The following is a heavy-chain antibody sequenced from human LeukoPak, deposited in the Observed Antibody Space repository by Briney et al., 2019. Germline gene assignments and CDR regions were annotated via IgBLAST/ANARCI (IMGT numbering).Heavy chain of an antibody. V-gene: IGHV4-38-2*02. CDR1: GYSISSGYY. CDR3: ARGKSRGSHIDY. J-gene: IGHJ4*02. Sequence: KPSETLSLTCTVSGYSISSGYYWGWIRQPPGKGLEWIGSFYDSGNTYYNPSPKSRVTISVDTSKNQLSLKVRSVTAADTAVYFCARGKSRGSHIDYWGQGTLVTVSS. D-gene: IGHD1-26*01. CDR2: FYDSGNT.